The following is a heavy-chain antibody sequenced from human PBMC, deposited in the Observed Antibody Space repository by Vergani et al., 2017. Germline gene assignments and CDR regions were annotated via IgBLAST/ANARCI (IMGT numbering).Heavy chain of an antibody. D-gene: IGHD5-24*01. CDR2: IDRDGSER. Sequence: QLVESGGILVQPGGSLRLSCAVSGFTFSDYWMAWVRQGPGKGLEWVANIDRDGSERSDLDSLRGRFTISRDNAKSSLFLQMDSLRVEDTALYYCVRNGETASNSDYFDHWGQGTHVTVSS. V-gene: IGHV3-7*01. CDR1: GFTFSDYW. J-gene: IGHJ4*02. CDR3: VRNGETASNSDYFDH.